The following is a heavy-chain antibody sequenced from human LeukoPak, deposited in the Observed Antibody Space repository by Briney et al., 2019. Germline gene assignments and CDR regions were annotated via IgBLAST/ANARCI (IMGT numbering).Heavy chain of an antibody. D-gene: IGHD2-2*03. J-gene: IGHJ5*02. Sequence: SETLSLTCAVYGGSFSGYYWSWIRQPPGKGLEWIGEINYSGSTNYNPSLRSRVTISVDTSKNQFSLKLSSVTAADTAVYYCARGLDIVVVPAASWFDPWGQGTLVTVSS. CDR3: ARGLDIVVVPAASWFDP. CDR2: INYSGST. CDR1: GGSFSGYY. V-gene: IGHV4-34*01.